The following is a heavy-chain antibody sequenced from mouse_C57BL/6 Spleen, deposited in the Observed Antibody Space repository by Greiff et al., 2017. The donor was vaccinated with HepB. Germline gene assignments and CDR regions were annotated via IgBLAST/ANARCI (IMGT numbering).Heavy chain of an antibody. CDR1: GYTFTDYY. CDR2: IFPGSGST. D-gene: IGHD1-1*01. J-gene: IGHJ3*01. Sequence: VQLQQSGPELVKPGASAKISCKASGYTFTDYYINWVKQRPGQGLEWIGWIFPGSGSTYYNEKFKGKATLTVDKSSSTAYMLLSSLTSEDSAVYFCARDYYGSRGWFAYWGQGTLVTVSA. CDR3: ARDYYGSRGWFAY. V-gene: IGHV1-75*01.